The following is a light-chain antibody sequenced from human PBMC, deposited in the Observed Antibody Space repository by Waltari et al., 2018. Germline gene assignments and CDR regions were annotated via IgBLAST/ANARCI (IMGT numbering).Light chain of an antibody. V-gene: IGLV2-14*01. J-gene: IGLJ2*01. CDR2: EVN. CDR3: CSFTTTNTWV. CDR1: SSDVGSYNY. Sequence: QSALTQPASVSGSPGQSIPISCTGTSSDVGSYNYVSWYQQHPGKTPRLMIYEVNNRPSGVSNRFSASKSGDTASLTISGLQAEDEADYYCCSFTTTNTWVFGGGTKLTVL.